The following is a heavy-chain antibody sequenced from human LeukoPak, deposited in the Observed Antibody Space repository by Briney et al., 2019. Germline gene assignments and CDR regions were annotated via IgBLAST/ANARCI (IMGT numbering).Heavy chain of an antibody. CDR1: GGSINNSN. J-gene: IGHJ4*02. V-gene: IGHV4-59*01. D-gene: IGHD3-22*01. CDR3: ARGDYYDSSGYRH. Sequence: PSETLSLTCTVSGGSINNSNWTWIRQPPGKGLEWIGHIYYSGSTNYSPSLKSRVTISVDTSKNQFSLKLSSVTAADTAVYYCARGDYYDSSGYRHWGQGTLVTVSS. CDR2: IYYSGST.